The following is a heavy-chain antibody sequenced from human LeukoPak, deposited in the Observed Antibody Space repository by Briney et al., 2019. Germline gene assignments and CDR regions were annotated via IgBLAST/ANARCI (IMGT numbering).Heavy chain of an antibody. D-gene: IGHD6-13*01. V-gene: IGHV4-61*02. Sequence: SQTLSLTRTVSGGSIGSGSYYWGWIRQPAGKGLEWIGRIYTSGSTNYNPSLKRRVTISVDTSKNQFSLKLSSVTAADTAVYYCASGIAADLYWGQGTLVTVSS. CDR1: GGSIGSGSYY. J-gene: IGHJ4*02. CDR2: IYTSGST. CDR3: ASGIAADLY.